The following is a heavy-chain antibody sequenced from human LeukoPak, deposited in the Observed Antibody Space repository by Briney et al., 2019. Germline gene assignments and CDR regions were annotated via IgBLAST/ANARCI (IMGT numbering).Heavy chain of an antibody. Sequence: PGGSLRLSCAASGNYWMHWVRQAPGKGLVWVSSIRSSDGRIYYTDSVKGRFTISRDNSKNTLYLQMNSLRVEDTAIYYCAKVGPKEWLEVIDYWGQGTLVTASS. CDR3: AKVGPKEWLEVIDY. CDR2: IRSSDGRI. J-gene: IGHJ4*02. D-gene: IGHD6-19*01. CDR1: GNYW. V-gene: IGHV3-23*01.